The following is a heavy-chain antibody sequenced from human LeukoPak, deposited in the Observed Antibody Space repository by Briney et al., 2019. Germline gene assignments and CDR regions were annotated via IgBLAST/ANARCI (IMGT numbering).Heavy chain of an antibody. V-gene: IGHV4-31*03. D-gene: IGHD3-16*01. CDR1: GDSISSGGYY. CDR2: IYYSGST. Sequence: SHTLSLTCTVSGDSISSGGYYWSWIRQHPGKGLEWIGYIYYSGSTYYNPSLKSRVTISVDTSKNQFSLKLSSVTAADTAVYYCAREAVRGPNYFDYWGQGTLVTVSS. J-gene: IGHJ4*02. CDR3: AREAVRGPNYFDY.